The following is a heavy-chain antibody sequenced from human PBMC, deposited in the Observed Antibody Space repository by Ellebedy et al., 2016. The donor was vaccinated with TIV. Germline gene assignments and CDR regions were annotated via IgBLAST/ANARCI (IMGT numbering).Heavy chain of an antibody. CDR3: VKSDCSSTSCYIPLAY. J-gene: IGHJ4*02. CDR1: GFTFSSYA. V-gene: IGHV3-64D*06. Sequence: GESLKTSCSASGFTFSSYAMHWVRQAPGKGLQYVSAISSNGGTTYYADSVKGRFTISRDNSKNTLYLQMSSLRAEDTAVYYCVKSDCSSTSCYIPLAYWGQGTLVTVSS. D-gene: IGHD2-2*02. CDR2: ISSNGGTT.